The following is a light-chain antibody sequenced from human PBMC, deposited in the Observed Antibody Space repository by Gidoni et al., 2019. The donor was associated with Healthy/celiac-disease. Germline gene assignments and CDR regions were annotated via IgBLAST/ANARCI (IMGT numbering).Light chain of an antibody. J-gene: IGKJ3*01. CDR1: QSVSSY. CDR3: QQRSNWPFT. CDR2: DAS. V-gene: IGKV3-11*01. Sequence: EIVLTHSPATLSLSPGERATLSCRASQSVSSYLSWYQQNPGQAPRLLIYDASNRATGIPARFSGSGSGTDFTLTISSLEPEDFAVYYCQQRSNWPFTFXPXTKVDIK.